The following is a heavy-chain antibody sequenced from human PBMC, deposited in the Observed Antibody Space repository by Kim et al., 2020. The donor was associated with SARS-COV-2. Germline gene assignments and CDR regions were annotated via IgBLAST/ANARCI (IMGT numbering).Heavy chain of an antibody. Sequence: RFTISRDNSKNTLYLQMTSLRAEDTAVYYCAKLLRDTAMVLWYYYYYGMDVWGQGTTVTVSS. V-gene: IGHV3-23*01. CDR3: AKLLRDTAMVLWYYYYYGMDV. D-gene: IGHD5-18*01. J-gene: IGHJ6*02.